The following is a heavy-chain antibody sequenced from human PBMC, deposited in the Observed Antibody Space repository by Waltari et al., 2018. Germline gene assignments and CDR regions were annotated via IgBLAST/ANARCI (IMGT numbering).Heavy chain of an antibody. Sequence: QVQLVQSVAEVKKPGASVKVSCKASGYTFTGYYMHWVRQAPGQGLEWMGRINPNSGGTNYAQKLQGRVTMTTDTSTSTAYMELRRLRSDDTAVYYCARELSDWNDRSYGDYWGQGTLVTVSS. CDR1: GYTFTGYY. CDR3: ARELSDWNDRSYGDY. CDR2: INPNSGGT. D-gene: IGHD1-1*01. J-gene: IGHJ4*02. V-gene: IGHV1-2*06.